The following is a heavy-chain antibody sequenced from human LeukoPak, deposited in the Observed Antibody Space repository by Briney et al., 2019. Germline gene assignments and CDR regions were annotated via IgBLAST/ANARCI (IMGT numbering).Heavy chain of an antibody. CDR2: INGNGAST. D-gene: IGHD5-18*01. CDR1: GFTFNNHA. V-gene: IGHV3-23*01. J-gene: IGHJ4*02. Sequence: GGSLRLSCAASGFTFNNHAMSWVRQAPGKGLELVSGINGNGASTYYSDSVKGRFAISRDNSKNTLYLQMSSLRAEDTAIYYCAKDQGYSYYYLDYWGQGTLVTVSS. CDR3: AKDQGYSYYYLDY.